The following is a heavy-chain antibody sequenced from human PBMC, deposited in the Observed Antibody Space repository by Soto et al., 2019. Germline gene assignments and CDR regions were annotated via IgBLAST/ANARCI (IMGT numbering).Heavy chain of an antibody. V-gene: IGHV3-23*01. D-gene: IGHD3-16*01. J-gene: IGHJ4*02. CDR3: ERFGIPTPGGLDY. CDR2: ISAIDGTT. Sequence: GAPSRSCASCGWPFNSYTMRRVRQAPRKGLEWVSSISAIDGTTYHAHSVKGRVTISRDNSKNTLYLEMNNPRAEDTAVYYCERFGIPTPGGLDYWGQGTLVTVSS. CDR1: GWPFNSYT.